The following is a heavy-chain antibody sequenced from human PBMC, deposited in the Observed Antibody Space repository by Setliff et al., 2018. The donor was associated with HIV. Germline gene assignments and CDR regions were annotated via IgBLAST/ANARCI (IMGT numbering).Heavy chain of an antibody. CDR1: GGSISSYY. CDR2: ISAAGTI. V-gene: IGHV4-4*07. Sequence: TLSLTCTVSGGSISSYYWSWIRQPAGKRLEFIGRISAAGTINYNPSLRSRVTLSVDTSENQFSLTVNPVTAADTAMYFCARDEGRATGSWWDQSASWYLDYWGHGILVTVSS. CDR3: ARDEGRATGSWWDQSASWYLDY. J-gene: IGHJ4*01. D-gene: IGHD6-13*01.